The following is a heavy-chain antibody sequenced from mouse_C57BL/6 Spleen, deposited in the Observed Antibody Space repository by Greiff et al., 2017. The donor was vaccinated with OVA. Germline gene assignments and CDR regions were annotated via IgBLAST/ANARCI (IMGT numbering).Heavy chain of an antibody. V-gene: IGHV1-47*01. CDR1: GYTFTTYP. D-gene: IGHD2-3*01. Sequence: QVHVKQSGAELVKPGASVKMSCKASGYTFTTYPIEWMKQNHGKSLEWIGNFHPYNDDTKYNEKFKGKATLTVEKSSSTVYLELSRLTSDDSAVYYCARRGDGYSAMDYWGQGTSVTVSS. CDR2: FHPYNDDT. J-gene: IGHJ4*01. CDR3: ARRGDGYSAMDY.